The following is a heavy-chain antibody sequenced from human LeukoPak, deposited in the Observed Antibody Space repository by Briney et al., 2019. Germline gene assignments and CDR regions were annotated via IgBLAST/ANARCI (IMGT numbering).Heavy chain of an antibody. J-gene: IGHJ4*02. CDR2: ISGSTSTI. CDR3: ARSATYAFWDY. Sequence: GGSLRLSCVASGFTFSSYSISWVRQAPWKGLEWLSYISGSTSTIYYVDSVKGRFTISRDNAKNSLYLQMNSLRVEDTAVYYCARSATYAFWDYWGQGTLVTVSS. D-gene: IGHD3-3*01. CDR1: GFTFSSYS. V-gene: IGHV3-48*01.